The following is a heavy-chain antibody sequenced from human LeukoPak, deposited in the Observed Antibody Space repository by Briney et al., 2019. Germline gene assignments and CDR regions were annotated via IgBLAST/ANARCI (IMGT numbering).Heavy chain of an antibody. CDR3: ARASSTVTPLFDY. Sequence: GGSLRLSCAAYGFTVSANYMSWVRQAPGKGLEWVSVIYSGGSTYYADAVKGRFTISRDNSKNTLYLQMNSLRAEDTAVYYCARASSTVTPLFDYWGQGTLVTVSS. V-gene: IGHV3-53*01. D-gene: IGHD4-17*01. CDR2: IYSGGST. CDR1: GFTVSANY. J-gene: IGHJ4*02.